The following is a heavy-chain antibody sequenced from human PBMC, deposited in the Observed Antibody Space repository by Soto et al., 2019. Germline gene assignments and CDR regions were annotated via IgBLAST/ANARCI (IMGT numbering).Heavy chain of an antibody. V-gene: IGHV3-23*01. CDR3: AKPNLYCSSTSCYDF. CDR1: GFTFSSYA. D-gene: IGHD2-2*01. J-gene: IGHJ4*02. CDR2: ITGSGGTT. Sequence: LRLSCVGSGFTFSSYAMSWVRQAPGKGLEWVSAITGSGGTTYYADSFKGRFTISRDNSKNTLNLQMNSLRAEDTAVYYCAKPNLYCSSTSCYDFWGQGTLVTVSS.